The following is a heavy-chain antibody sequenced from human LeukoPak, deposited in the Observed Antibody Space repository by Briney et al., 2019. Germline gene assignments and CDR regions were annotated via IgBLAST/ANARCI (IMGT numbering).Heavy chain of an antibody. D-gene: IGHD4-17*01. CDR3: AKAKGTVTPLYFDY. CDR2: ISGSGDNT. J-gene: IGHJ4*02. V-gene: IGHV3-23*01. CDR1: GFTFSSYA. Sequence: GGSLRLSCAAPGFTFSSYAMSWVRQAPGKGLEWVSAISGSGDNTYYADSVKGRFTIPRDNSKNTLYLQMNSLRAEDTAVHYFAKAKGTVTPLYFDYWGQGTLVTVSS.